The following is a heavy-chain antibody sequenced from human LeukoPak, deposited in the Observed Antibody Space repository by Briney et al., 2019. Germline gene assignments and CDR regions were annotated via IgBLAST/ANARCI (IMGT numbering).Heavy chain of an antibody. CDR1: GGTFSSYA. Sequence: SVKVSCKASGGTFSSYAISWVRQAPGQGLEWMGRIIPILGIANYAQKFQGRVTITADKSTSTACMELSSLRSEDTAVYYCARGGYCSGGSCYHFDYWGQGTLVTVSS. V-gene: IGHV1-69*04. J-gene: IGHJ4*02. CDR2: IIPILGIA. D-gene: IGHD2-15*01. CDR3: ARGGYCSGGSCYHFDY.